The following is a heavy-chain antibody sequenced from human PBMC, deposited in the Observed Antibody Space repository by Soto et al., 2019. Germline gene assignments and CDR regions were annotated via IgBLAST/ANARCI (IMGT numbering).Heavy chain of an antibody. CDR2: IYYSGST. D-gene: IGHD3-22*01. J-gene: IGHJ4*02. CDR1: GGSISSSSYC. CDR3: ARLGSSGYYYGTVIDY. V-gene: IGHV4-39*01. Sequence: QLQLQESGPGLVKPSETLSLTCTVSGGSISSSSYCWGWIRQPPGKGLEGIGSIYYSGSTYYNPSLKSRVTISVDTSKIQFSLKLSSVTAADTAVYYCARLGSSGYYYGTVIDYWGQGTLVTVSS.